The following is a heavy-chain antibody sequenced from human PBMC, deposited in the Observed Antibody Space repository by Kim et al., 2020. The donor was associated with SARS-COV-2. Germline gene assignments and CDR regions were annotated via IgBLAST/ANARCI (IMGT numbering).Heavy chain of an antibody. J-gene: IGHJ6*02. CDR3: ARDGNSFCSSTSCYSGYYYYGMDV. Sequence: SETLSLTCTVSGGSISSYYWSWIRQPAGKGLEWIGRMYTSGSTNCNPSLKSRITMSVDTSKNQFSLKFSSVTAADTAVYYCARDGNSFCSSTSCYSGYYYYGMDVWGQGTTVTVSS. CDR2: MYTSGST. CDR1: GGSISSYY. V-gene: IGHV4-4*07. D-gene: IGHD2-2*02.